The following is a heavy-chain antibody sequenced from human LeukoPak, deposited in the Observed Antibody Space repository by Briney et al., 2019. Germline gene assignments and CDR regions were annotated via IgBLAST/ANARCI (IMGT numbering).Heavy chain of an antibody. D-gene: IGHD1-26*01. J-gene: IGHJ4*02. CDR1: GGSISSYY. CDR2: IYTSGST. Sequence: SETLSLTCTVSGGSISSYYWSWIRQPAGKGLEWIGRIYTSGSTNYNASLKSRVSMSVDTSKNQFSLKLSSVTAADTAVFYCARENSGSYREFDYWGRGTLVTVSS. CDR3: ARENSGSYREFDY. V-gene: IGHV4-4*07.